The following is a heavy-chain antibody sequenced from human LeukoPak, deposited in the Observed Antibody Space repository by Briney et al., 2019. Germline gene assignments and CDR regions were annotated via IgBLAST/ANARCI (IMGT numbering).Heavy chain of an antibody. J-gene: IGHJ6*03. D-gene: IGHD3-10*01. Sequence: GGSLRLSCAASGFTFSIYAMQGVREAPGEGGEYVSAISSSRGSTYYAHSVKGRFTISRDNSKNTLYLQMGSLRAEHMAVYYCAIDRGSDLPNNYYYYYMDVWGKGTTVTVSS. CDR2: ISSSRGST. CDR1: GFTFSIYA. V-gene: IGHV3-64*01. CDR3: AIDRGSDLPNNYYYYYMDV.